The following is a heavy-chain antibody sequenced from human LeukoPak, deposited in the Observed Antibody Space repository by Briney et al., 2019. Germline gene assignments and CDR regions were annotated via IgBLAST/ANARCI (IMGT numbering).Heavy chain of an antibody. D-gene: IGHD6-19*01. V-gene: IGHV4-59*01. Sequence: SETLSLTCTVSGGSISSYYWSWIRQPPGKGLECIGYIYYSGSTNYNPSFKSRVTISVGTSQNQFSLRLSSVTAADTAVYYCARGTAVAGTWGQGTLVTVSS. J-gene: IGHJ5*02. CDR2: IYYSGST. CDR3: ARGTAVAGT. CDR1: GGSISSYY.